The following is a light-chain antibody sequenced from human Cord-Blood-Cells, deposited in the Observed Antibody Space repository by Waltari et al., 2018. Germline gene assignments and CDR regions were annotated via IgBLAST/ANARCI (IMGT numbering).Light chain of an antibody. CDR2: AAS. CDR3: LQHSIYPFT. V-gene: IGKV1-17*01. CDR1: QSIRTD. J-gene: IGKJ2*01. Sequence: DIQITHPPSTQPAYGGARLTITCRASQSIRTDLGWYQQKPGKAPKLLIYAASSLPSGVPARFSGSGSGTEFTLTISSLQPEDFATYYCLQHSIYPFTFGQGTKLEIK.